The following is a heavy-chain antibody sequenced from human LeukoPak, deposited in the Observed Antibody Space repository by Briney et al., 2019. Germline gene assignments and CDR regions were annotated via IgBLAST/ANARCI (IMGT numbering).Heavy chain of an antibody. D-gene: IGHD3-22*01. Sequence: HPGGSLRLSCAASGFTFSSYWMSWVRQAPGKGLECVANVRQDGSEEFYVDSVKGRFTISRDNAKNSLYLQMNSLRAEDTAVYYCARDGDDSSGYYGDYWGQGTLVTVSS. CDR3: ARDGDDSSGYYGDY. J-gene: IGHJ4*02. CDR2: VRQDGSEE. CDR1: GFTFSSYW. V-gene: IGHV3-7*01.